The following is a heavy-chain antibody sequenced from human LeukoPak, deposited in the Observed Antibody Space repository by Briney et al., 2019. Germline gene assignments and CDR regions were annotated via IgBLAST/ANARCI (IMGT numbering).Heavy chain of an antibody. CDR3: ARLYDYGDSKYYFDY. J-gene: IGHJ4*02. D-gene: IGHD4-17*01. CDR1: GYSFTSYW. V-gene: IGHV5-51*01. Sequence: GESLKISCKGSGYSFTSYWIGWGRQMPGEGLEWMGIIYPGDSDTRYSPSFQGQVTISADKSISTAYLQWSSLKASDTAMYYCARLYDYGDSKYYFDYWGQGTLVTVSS. CDR2: IYPGDSDT.